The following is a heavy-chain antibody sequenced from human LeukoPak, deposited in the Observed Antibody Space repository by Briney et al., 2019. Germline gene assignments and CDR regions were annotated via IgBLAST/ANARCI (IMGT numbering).Heavy chain of an antibody. J-gene: IGHJ4*02. D-gene: IGHD3-22*01. V-gene: IGHV3-74*01. CDR1: GFTFSSYW. CDR2: INSDGSIT. Sequence: GGSLRLSCAASGFTFSSYWMHWVRQAPGKGLVCVSRINSDGSITSYADSVKGRFTISRDNAKNTLYLQMNSLRAEDTAVYYCARDYRTHYYDSSGPDYWGQGTLVTVSS. CDR3: ARDYRTHYYDSSGPDY.